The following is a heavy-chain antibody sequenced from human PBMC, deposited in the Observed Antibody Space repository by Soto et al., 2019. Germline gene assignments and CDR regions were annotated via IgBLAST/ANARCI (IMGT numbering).Heavy chain of an antibody. V-gene: IGHV1-69*13. CDR3: AREGVAPYYYYGMDV. J-gene: IGHJ6*02. CDR2: IIPIFDTA. D-gene: IGHD5-12*01. Sequence: SVKVSCKASGGTFSSYAISWVRQAPGQGLEWMGGIIPIFDTANYAQKFQGRVTITADESTSTAYMELSSLRSEDTAVYYCAREGVAPYYYYGMDVWGQGTPVTVSS. CDR1: GGTFSSYA.